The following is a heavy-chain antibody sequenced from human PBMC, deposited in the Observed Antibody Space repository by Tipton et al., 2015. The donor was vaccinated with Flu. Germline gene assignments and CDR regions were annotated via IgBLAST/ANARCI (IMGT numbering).Heavy chain of an antibody. CDR2: ISSSGITT. CDR3: ARHVYYGDFLDY. Sequence: SLRLSCAASGFTVSSKYMGWVRQAPGKGLEWISYISSSGITTKYADSVKGRFTISRDNAKSSLYLQMNSLRADDTAMYFCARHVYYGDFLDYWGQGALVTVSP. D-gene: IGHD4-17*01. J-gene: IGHJ4*02. CDR1: GFTVSSKY. V-gene: IGHV3-11*01.